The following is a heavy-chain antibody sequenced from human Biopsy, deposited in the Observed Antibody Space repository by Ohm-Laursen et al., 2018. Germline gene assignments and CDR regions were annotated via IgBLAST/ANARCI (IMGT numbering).Heavy chain of an antibody. Sequence: SLRLSCAATGFTLSDGMTWVRQAPGKGLEWVSSITTDSGRIFYADSVRGRFTISRDNSKNTLHLRMNSLRAEDTAEYYCARHLRYNDYWGQGTLVTVSS. V-gene: IGHV3-23*01. CDR2: ITTDSGRI. J-gene: IGHJ4*02. CDR3: ARHLRYNDY. CDR1: GFTLSDG. D-gene: IGHD3-9*01.